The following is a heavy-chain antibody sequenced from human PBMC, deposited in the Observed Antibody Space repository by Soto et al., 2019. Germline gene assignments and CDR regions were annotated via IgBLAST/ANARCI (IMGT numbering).Heavy chain of an antibody. Sequence: QVQLVQSGAEVKKPGASVKVSCKASGYTFTSYDINWVRQATGQGLEWMGWMNPNSGNTGYAQKFQGRGTMTRNTSISTAYMELSSLRSEDTAVYYCARGLTILGVVIISYMDVWGKGTTVTVSS. CDR1: GYTFTSYD. J-gene: IGHJ6*03. V-gene: IGHV1-8*01. CDR2: MNPNSGNT. D-gene: IGHD3-3*01. CDR3: ARGLTILGVVIISYMDV.